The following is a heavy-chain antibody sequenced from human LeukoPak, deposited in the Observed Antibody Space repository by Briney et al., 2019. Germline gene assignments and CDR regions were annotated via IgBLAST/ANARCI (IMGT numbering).Heavy chain of an antibody. V-gene: IGHV5-51*01. CDR2: IYPGDSDT. CDR3: ARYISRVRRRVAAAGGPDY. Sequence: PGESLKISCKGSGYSFTSYWIGWVRQMPGKGLEWMGIIYPGDSDTRYSPSFQGQVTISADKSISTAYLQWSSLKASDTAMYYCARYISRVRRRVAAAGGPDYWGQGTLVTVSS. D-gene: IGHD6-13*01. J-gene: IGHJ4*02. CDR1: GYSFTSYW.